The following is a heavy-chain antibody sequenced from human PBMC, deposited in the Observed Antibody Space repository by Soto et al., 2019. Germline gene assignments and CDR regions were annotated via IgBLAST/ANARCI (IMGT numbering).Heavy chain of an antibody. CDR1: GFTFSSYA. J-gene: IGHJ6*02. Sequence: QVQLVESGGGVVQPGRSLRLSCAASGFTFSSYAMHWVRQAPGKGLEWVAVISYDGSNKYYADSVKGRFTISRDNSKNKLYLQMNSLRAEDTAGSYCARDRGGRYGDQGRGYDYYYGRDVWGQGTTVTVSS. V-gene: IGHV3-30-3*01. D-gene: IGHD4-17*01. CDR2: ISYDGSNK. CDR3: ARDRGGRYGDQGRGYDYYYGRDV.